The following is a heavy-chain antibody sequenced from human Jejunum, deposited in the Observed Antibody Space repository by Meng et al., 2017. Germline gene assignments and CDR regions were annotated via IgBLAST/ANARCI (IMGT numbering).Heavy chain of an antibody. D-gene: IGHD4/OR15-4a*01. CDR1: GGSISSTIYH. CDR3: ASDRGQGASAN. V-gene: IGHV4-39*07. J-gene: IGHJ4*02. Sequence: SETLSLTCTVSGGSISSTIYHWDWIRQPPGKGREWIGSIYYSGTAYYNPSLKSRVTVSVDTSKNQFSLKVSSVTAADTAVYYCASDRGQGASANWGQGKRVNGAS. CDR2: IYYSGTA.